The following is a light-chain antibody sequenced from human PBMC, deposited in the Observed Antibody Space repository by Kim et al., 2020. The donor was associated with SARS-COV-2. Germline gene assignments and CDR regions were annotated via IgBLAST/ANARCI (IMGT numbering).Light chain of an antibody. V-gene: IGKV3-15*01. Sequence: SVAPGERATLSCRASQSVSSNLAWYQQKPGQAPRLLIYGAFTRATGIPARFSGSGSGTEFILTINSLQSEDFAVYYCQQYKNWPYTFGQGTKLEI. CDR3: QQYKNWPYT. CDR2: GAF. J-gene: IGKJ2*01. CDR1: QSVSSN.